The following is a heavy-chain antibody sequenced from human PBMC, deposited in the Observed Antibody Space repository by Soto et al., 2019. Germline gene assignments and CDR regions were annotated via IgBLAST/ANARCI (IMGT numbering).Heavy chain of an antibody. J-gene: IGHJ4*02. CDR2: ISAYNGNT. V-gene: IGHV1-18*01. D-gene: IGHD2-15*01. CDR3: ARSDCSGGSCYSYYFDY. CDR1: GYTFTSYG. Sequence: QVQLVQSGAEVKKPGASVKVSCKASGYTFTSYGISWVRQAPGQGLEWMGWISAYNGNTNYAQKLQGRVTMTTDASTSTAYMELRSLKSDDTAVYYCARSDCSGGSCYSYYFDYWGQGTLVTVSS.